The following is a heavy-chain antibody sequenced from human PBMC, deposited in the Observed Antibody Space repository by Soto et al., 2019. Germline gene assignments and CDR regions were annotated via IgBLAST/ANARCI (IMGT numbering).Heavy chain of an antibody. D-gene: IGHD5-18*01. CDR3: ARVNVDTAMGTFDY. CDR2: INPSGGST. Sequence: QVQLVQSGAEVKKPGASVKVSCKASGYTFTSYYMHWVRQAPGQGLEWMGIINPSGGSTSYAQKFRGRVTTTRDPSTSTVYMELSSLRSEDTAVYYCARVNVDTAMGTFDYWGQGTLVTVSS. J-gene: IGHJ4*02. V-gene: IGHV1-46*01. CDR1: GYTFTSYY.